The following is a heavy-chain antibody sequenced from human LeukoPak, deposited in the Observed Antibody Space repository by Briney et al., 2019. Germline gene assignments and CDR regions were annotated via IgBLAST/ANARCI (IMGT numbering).Heavy chain of an antibody. Sequence: PGGSLRLSCAASGFTFNHAWMSWVRQAPGKGLEWVGRIKSKTDGATTEYAAHVKGRFTISRDDSKNTLYLQMNSLKTEDTAVYYCTTVGSSRYYYYFDYWGQGSLVTVSS. J-gene: IGHJ4*02. V-gene: IGHV3-15*01. D-gene: IGHD3-22*01. CDR3: TTVGSSRYYYYFDY. CDR1: GFTFNHAW. CDR2: IKSKTDGATT.